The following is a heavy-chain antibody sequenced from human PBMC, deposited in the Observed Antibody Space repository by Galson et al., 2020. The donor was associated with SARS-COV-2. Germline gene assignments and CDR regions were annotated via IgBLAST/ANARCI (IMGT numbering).Heavy chain of an antibody. CDR3: TKDFIWSYDD. D-gene: IGHD3-3*01. Sequence: GGSLRLSCAASGFSFNTKWMAWVRQAPGKGLERVASVNHDGSTKHYVDSVRGRFIISRDNSKSSLYLQMSSLTAEDTAVYYCTKDFIWSYDDWGQGILVTVSS. J-gene: IGHJ4*02. CDR1: GFSFNTKW. V-gene: IGHV3-7*01. CDR2: VNHDGSTK.